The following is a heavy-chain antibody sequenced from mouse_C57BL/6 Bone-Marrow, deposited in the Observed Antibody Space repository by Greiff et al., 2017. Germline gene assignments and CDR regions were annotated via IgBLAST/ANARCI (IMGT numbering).Heavy chain of an antibody. Sequence: VQLKQSGPELVKPGASVKISCKASGYSFTDYNMNWVKQSNGKSLEWIGVINPNYGTTSYNQKFKGKATLTVDQSSSTAYMQLNSLTSEDSAVYYCAIYGSSHWYFDVWGTGTTVTVSS. V-gene: IGHV1-39*01. CDR3: AIYGSSHWYFDV. D-gene: IGHD1-1*01. J-gene: IGHJ1*03. CDR1: GYSFTDYN. CDR2: INPNYGTT.